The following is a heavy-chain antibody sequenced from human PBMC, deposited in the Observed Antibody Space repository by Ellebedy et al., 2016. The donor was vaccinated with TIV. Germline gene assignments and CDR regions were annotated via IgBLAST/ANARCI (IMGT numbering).Heavy chain of an antibody. Sequence: GGSLRLSXAASGLTFSSFAIHWVRQAPGKGLEWVAVISDDGSNKYYIDSVKGRFTISRDNSKNTLYLQMNSLRAEDTAVYYCAKIRAQWETLDYWGQGTLVTVSS. CDR2: ISDDGSNK. V-gene: IGHV3-30*18. CDR3: AKIRAQWETLDY. CDR1: GLTFSSFA. J-gene: IGHJ4*02. D-gene: IGHD1-26*01.